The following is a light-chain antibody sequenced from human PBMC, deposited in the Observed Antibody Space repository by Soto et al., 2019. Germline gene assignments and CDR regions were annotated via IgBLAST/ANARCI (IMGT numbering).Light chain of an antibody. CDR2: EVS. CDR1: SSDVGSHNL. J-gene: IGLJ7*01. Sequence: QSALTQPSSVAGSPGQSITISCTGTSSDVGSHNLVSWYQQHPGQAPNLLIYEVSKRPLGVSARFSASKSGNTASLTISGLQAEDEAAYGCCSYGGSRAVFGGGTQRTVL. V-gene: IGLV2-23*02. CDR3: CSYGGSRAV.